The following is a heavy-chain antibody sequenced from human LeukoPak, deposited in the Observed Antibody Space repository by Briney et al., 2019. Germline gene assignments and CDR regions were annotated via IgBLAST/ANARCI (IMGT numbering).Heavy chain of an antibody. D-gene: IGHD3-22*01. CDR3: ARSFDYYDSSGYY. V-gene: IGHV4-39*07. CDR2: IYYSGST. J-gene: IGHJ4*02. Sequence: SETLSLTCTVSGGSISSSSYYWGWIRQPPGKGLEWIGSIYYSGSTNYNPSLKSRVTISVDTSKNQFSLKLSSVTAADTAVYYCARSFDYYDSSGYYWGQGTLVTVSS. CDR1: GGSISSSSYY.